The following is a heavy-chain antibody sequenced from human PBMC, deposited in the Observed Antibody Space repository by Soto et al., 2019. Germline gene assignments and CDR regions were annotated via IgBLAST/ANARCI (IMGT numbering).Heavy chain of an antibody. Sequence: PSETLSLTCTVSGASISSHYWSWVRQPPGRELEWIGYISNSGSTQYNPSLMSRVTISVDTSKNEFSLRLSSVTAADSAMYYCARHKYFESWGQGTLVTVSS. V-gene: IGHV4-59*11. CDR2: ISNSGST. CDR3: ARHKYFES. CDR1: GASISSHY. J-gene: IGHJ4*02.